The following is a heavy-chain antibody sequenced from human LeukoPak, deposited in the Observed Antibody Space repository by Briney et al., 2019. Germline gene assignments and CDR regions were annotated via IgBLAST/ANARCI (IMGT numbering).Heavy chain of an antibody. CDR1: GYTFTSYG. J-gene: IGHJ6*03. CDR2: ISAYNGNT. D-gene: IGHD6-13*01. Sequence: ASVKVSCKASGYTFTSYGISWVRQAPGQGLEWMGWISAYNGNTNYAQKLQGRVTMTTDTSTSTAYMELRSLRSDDTAVYYCARLCRVGSSWYGYYYYYYMDVWGKGTTVTVSS. V-gene: IGHV1-18*01. CDR3: ARLCRVGSSWYGYYYYYYMDV.